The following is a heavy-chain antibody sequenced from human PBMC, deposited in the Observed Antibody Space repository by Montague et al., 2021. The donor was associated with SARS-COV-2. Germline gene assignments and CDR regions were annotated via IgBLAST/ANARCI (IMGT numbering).Heavy chain of an antibody. J-gene: IGHJ2*01. CDR1: GVSITSTSYY. V-gene: IGHV4-39*02. D-gene: IGHD3-22*01. CDR3: ARLPLTTMILVVITQPRRYFDL. Sequence: SETLSLTCTVSGVSITSTSYYCGWIRQPPGNVLSWIGSIYSSCRTYHNPSLTSRVTISVDSSKNHFSLKLSSVTAAETAVYYCARLPLTTMILVVITQPRRYFDLWGRGTLVTVSS. CDR2: IYSSCRT.